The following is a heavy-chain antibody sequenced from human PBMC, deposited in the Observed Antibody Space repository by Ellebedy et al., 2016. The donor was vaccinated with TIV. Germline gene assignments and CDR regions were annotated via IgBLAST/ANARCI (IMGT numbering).Heavy chain of an antibody. CDR1: GFTFSNAW. Sequence: GESLKISXTASGFTFSNAWMSWVRQAPGKGLEWVGRIKSKTDGGTTDYAAPVKGRFTISRDDSKNTLYLQMNSLKTEDTAVYYCTTDPTRYFDWLSGYWGQGTLVTVSS. D-gene: IGHD3-9*01. V-gene: IGHV3-15*01. CDR2: IKSKTDGGTT. J-gene: IGHJ4*02. CDR3: TTDPTRYFDWLSGY.